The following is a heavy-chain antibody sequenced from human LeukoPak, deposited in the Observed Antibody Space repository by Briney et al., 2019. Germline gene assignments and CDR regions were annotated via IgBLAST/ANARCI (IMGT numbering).Heavy chain of an antibody. CDR3: ARPRYDGSGRTFDI. CDR2: INHSGSS. J-gene: IGHJ3*02. D-gene: IGHD3-10*01. V-gene: IGHV4-34*01. Sequence: SETLSLTCAVYGGSFSGYYWSWIRQPPGKGLEWIGAINHSGSSNYNPSLRSRVTISVDTSKNQFSLKLSSVTAADTAVYYCARPRYDGSGRTFDIWGQGTMVSVSS. CDR1: GGSFSGYY.